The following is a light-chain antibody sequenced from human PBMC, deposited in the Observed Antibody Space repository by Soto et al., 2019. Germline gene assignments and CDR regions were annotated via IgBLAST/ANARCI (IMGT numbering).Light chain of an antibody. J-gene: IGKJ1*01. CDR2: GAS. CDR3: QQYGNSRWT. CDR1: QSVSSSY. Sequence: DIVLTQSPATLSLSPGERATLSCRASQSVSSSYLAWYQQKPGQGPRLLISGASTRATGIPDRFSGSGSGTDFTLTISRLEPEDFAVYYCQQYGNSRWTFGQGTKVEIK. V-gene: IGKV3-20*01.